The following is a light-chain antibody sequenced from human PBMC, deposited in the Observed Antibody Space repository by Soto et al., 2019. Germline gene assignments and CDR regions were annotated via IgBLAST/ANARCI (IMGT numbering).Light chain of an antibody. CDR1: QSLSSY. CDR3: QQYGSSGT. V-gene: IGKV3-20*01. CDR2: DSS. J-gene: IGKJ1*01. Sequence: EIVLTQSPATLSLSPGERATPSCRASQSLSSYLAWYQQKPGQAPRLLIFDSSNRATGVPVRFRGSGSGTDFTLTISRLEPEDFAVYYCQQYGSSGTFGQGTKVDIK.